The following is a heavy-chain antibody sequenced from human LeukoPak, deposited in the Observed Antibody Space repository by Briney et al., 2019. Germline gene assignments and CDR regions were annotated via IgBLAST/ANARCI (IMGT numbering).Heavy chain of an antibody. CDR2: IYYSGST. Sequence: PSETLSLTCTVSGGSISSYYWSWIRQPPGQGLEWIGYIYYSGSTNYNPSLKSRVTISVDTSKNQFSLKLSSVTAADTAVYYCARDLGWELHARAFDIWGQGTMVTVSS. CDR1: GGSISSYY. J-gene: IGHJ3*02. D-gene: IGHD1-26*01. CDR3: ARDLGWELHARAFDI. V-gene: IGHV4-59*01.